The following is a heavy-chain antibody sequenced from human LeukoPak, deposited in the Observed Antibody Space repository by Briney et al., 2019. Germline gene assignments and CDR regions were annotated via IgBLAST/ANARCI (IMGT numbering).Heavy chain of an antibody. V-gene: IGHV3-64*01. CDR3: ARGPSGYHNT. Sequence: GGSLRLSCAASGFTFSSYAMHWVRQAPGKGLECVSAISSNGGSTYYANSVKGRFTISRDNSKNTLYLQMNSLRAEGTAVYYCARGPSGYHNTGGQGTLVTVSS. J-gene: IGHJ4*02. CDR2: ISSNGGST. CDR1: GFTFSSYA. D-gene: IGHD5-12*01.